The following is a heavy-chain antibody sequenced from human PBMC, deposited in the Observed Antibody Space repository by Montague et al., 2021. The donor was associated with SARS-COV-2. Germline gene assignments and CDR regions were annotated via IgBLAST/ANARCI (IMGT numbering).Heavy chain of an antibody. D-gene: IGHD4-23*01. J-gene: IGHJ4*02. V-gene: IGHV4-4*07. CDR2: VSSSGST. CDR3: ARDVVTHLGTFDY. Sequence: SETLSLTCTVSGDSITYFYWSWIRQPAGKGLEWIGRVSSSGSTNXXPSLRSQVSMSVDTSKSQFSLKLSSVTAADTAVYYCARDVVTHLGTFDYWGRGTLVTVSS. CDR1: GDSITYFY.